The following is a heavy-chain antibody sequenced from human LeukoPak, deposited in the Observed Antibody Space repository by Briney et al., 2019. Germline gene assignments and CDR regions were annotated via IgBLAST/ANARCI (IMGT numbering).Heavy chain of an antibody. D-gene: IGHD3-10*01. CDR2: INPDTGGT. CDR3: ARSPYDSGSYVSAP. J-gene: IGHJ5*02. CDR1: GSFTGEY. V-gene: IGHV1-2*02. Sequence: ASVKVCCKASGSFTGEYVHWVRQAPGQGLEWLGWINPDTGGTNFAQKFQGRVTMAGDTSISTAYMELSRLTSDDTAVYYCARSPYDSGSYVSAPWGQGTQVTVSS.